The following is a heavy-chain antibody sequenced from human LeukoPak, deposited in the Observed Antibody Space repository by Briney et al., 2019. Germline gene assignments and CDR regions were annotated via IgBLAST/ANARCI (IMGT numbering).Heavy chain of an antibody. V-gene: IGHV1-69*04. CDR1: GGTFSSYG. J-gene: IGHJ4*02. D-gene: IGHD3-16*01. CDR2: IIPILGIT. Sequence: SVKVSCKASGGTFSSYGVSWVRQAPGQGLEWMGRIIPILGITNYAQKFQGRVTITADKSTSTAYMELSSLRSEDTAVYFCARGFGSGTSYVSDFDFWGQGTLVTVSS. CDR3: ARGFGSGTSYVSDFDF.